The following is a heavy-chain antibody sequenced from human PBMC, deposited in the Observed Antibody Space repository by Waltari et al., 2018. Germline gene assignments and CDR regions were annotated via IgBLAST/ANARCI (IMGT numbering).Heavy chain of an antibody. Sequence: EVQLVETGGGLIQPGGSLRLSCAASGFTVSSNYMSWVRQAPGKGLEWVSVIYSGGSTYYADSVKGRFTISRDNSKNTLYLQMNSLRAEDTAVYYCARDPLGWNYEEGYYYYYGMDVWGQGTTVTVSS. D-gene: IGHD1-7*01. CDR3: ARDPLGWNYEEGYYYYYGMDV. CDR2: IYSGGST. CDR1: GFTVSSNY. V-gene: IGHV3-53*02. J-gene: IGHJ6*02.